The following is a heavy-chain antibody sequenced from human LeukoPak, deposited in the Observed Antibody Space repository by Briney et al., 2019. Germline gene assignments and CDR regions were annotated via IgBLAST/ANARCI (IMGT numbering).Heavy chain of an antibody. Sequence: GASVKVSCKASGYTFTDYHMHWVQQAPGKGLEWMGRVDPEHGKTIYAEKFQGRVTITADTSTDTAYMEVSSLRSEDTGVYYCASTSDQARYCSSATCPTVWGQGTLVTVSS. CDR2: VDPEHGKT. V-gene: IGHV1-69-2*01. J-gene: IGHJ4*02. CDR1: GYTFTDYH. CDR3: ASTSDQARYCSSATCPTV. D-gene: IGHD2-2*01.